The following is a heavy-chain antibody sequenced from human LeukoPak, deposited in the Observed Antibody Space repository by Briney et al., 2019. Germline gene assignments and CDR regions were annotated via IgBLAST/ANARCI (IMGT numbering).Heavy chain of an antibody. V-gene: IGHV4-59*01. CDR1: GGSISSYY. J-gene: IGHJ3*02. Sequence: PSETLSLTCTVSGGSISSYYWSWIRQPPGRGLEWIGYIYYSGSTNYNPSLKSRVTISVDTSKNQFSLKLSSVTAADTAVYYCARFLLEAFDIWGQGTMVTVSS. CDR2: IYYSGST. CDR3: ARFLLEAFDI.